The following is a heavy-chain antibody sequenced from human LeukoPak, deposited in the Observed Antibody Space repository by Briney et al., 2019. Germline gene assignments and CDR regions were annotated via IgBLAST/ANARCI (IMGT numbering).Heavy chain of an antibody. CDR3: ARDPLGTRPGFDY. J-gene: IGHJ4*02. CDR2: ISYDGSNK. Sequence: GGSLRLSCAASGFTFSNYVMHWVRQAPGKGLEWVAVISYDGSNKYYADSVKGRFTISRDNSKNTLYLQMNSLRAEDTAVYYCARDPLGTRPGFDYWGQGTLVTVSS. V-gene: IGHV3-30*04. D-gene: IGHD1-1*01. CDR1: GFTFSNYV.